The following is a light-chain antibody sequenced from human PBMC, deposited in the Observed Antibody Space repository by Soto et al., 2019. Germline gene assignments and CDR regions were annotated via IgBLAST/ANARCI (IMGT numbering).Light chain of an antibody. CDR3: QQRSNWTPT. CDR1: QSVGSSY. Sequence: IVLTRSPGTLSLSPVERATLSCIASQSVGSSYLAWYQKKPGQAPRLLIYDASNRATGIPARFSGSGSGTDFTLTISSIETEDFEVYYCQQRSNWTPTFGQGTRLEIK. J-gene: IGKJ5*01. CDR2: DAS. V-gene: IGKV3-11*01.